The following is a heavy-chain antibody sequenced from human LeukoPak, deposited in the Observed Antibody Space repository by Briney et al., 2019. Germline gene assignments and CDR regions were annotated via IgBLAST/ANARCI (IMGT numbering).Heavy chain of an antibody. D-gene: IGHD3-3*01. V-gene: IGHV3-48*02. J-gene: IGHJ3*02. CDR2: ISSTSSTI. CDR3: ARDTHYDFWSASDAFDI. Sequence: GGSLRLSCAASGFTFSSYSMNWVRQAPGKGLEWISYISSTSSTIYYADSVKGRFTISRDNAKNSLYLQMNSLRDEDTAVYYCARDTHYDFWSASDAFDIWVQGTMVTVSS. CDR1: GFTFSSYS.